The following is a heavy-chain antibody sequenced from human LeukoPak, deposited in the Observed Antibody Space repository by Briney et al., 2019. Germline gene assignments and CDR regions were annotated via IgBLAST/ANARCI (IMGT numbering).Heavy chain of an antibody. J-gene: IGHJ6*02. Sequence: GGSLRLSCAASGFTFSSYAMSWVRQAPGKGLEWVSAISGSGGSTYYADSVKGRFTISRDNSKNTLYLQMNSLRAEDTAVYYCAKDESLYYYNGMDVWGQGTTVTVSS. CDR2: ISGSGGST. CDR1: GFTFSSYA. CDR3: AKDESLYYYNGMDV. V-gene: IGHV3-23*01.